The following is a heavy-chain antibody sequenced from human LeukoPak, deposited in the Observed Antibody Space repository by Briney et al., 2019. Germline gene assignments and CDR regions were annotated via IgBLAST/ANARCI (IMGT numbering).Heavy chain of an antibody. CDR1: GGSISSGGYY. D-gene: IGHD2-2*01. CDR3: ARGVVPAASGGFDY. V-gene: IGHV4-30-2*01. CDR2: IYHSGST. Sequence: SGTLSLTCTVSGGSISSGGYYWSWIRQPPGKGLEWIGYIYHSGSTYYNPSLKSRVTISVDRSKNQFSLKLSSVTAADTAVYYCARGVVPAASGGFDYWGQGTLVTVSS. J-gene: IGHJ4*02.